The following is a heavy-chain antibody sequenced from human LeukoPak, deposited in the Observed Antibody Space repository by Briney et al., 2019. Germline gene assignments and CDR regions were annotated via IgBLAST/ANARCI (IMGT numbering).Heavy chain of an antibody. D-gene: IGHD3-10*01. Sequence: SETLSLTCTVSGGSISSGGYSWSRIRQPPGKGLEWIGYIYHSGSTYYNPSLKSRVTISVDRSKNQFSLKLSSVTAADTAVYYCARDRDYYGSGNYGMDVWGQGTTVTVSS. CDR3: ARDRDYYGSGNYGMDV. CDR1: GGSISSGGYS. V-gene: IGHV4-30-2*01. CDR2: IYHSGST. J-gene: IGHJ6*02.